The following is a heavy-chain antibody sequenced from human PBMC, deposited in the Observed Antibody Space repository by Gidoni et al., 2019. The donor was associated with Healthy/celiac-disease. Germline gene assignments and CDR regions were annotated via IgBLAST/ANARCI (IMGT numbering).Heavy chain of an antibody. V-gene: IGHV1-2*02. Sequence: QVQLVQSGAEVKKPGASVKVSCKASGYTFTGYYMHWVRQAPGQGLEWMGWINPNSGGTNYAQKCQGRVTMTRDTSISTAYMELSRLRSDDTAVYYCARVDHGYLPFDIWGQGTMVTVSS. CDR1: GYTFTGYY. J-gene: IGHJ3*02. D-gene: IGHD6-25*01. CDR2: INPNSGGT. CDR3: ARVDHGYLPFDI.